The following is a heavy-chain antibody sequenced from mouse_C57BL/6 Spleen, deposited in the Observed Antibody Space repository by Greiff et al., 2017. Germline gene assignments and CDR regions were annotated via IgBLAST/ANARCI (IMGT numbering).Heavy chain of an antibody. CDR1: GYTFTSYW. Sequence: VQLQQPGAELVMPGASVKLSCKASGYTFTSYWMHWVKQRPGQGLEWIGEIDPSDSYTNYNQKFKGKSTLTVDKSSSTAYMQLSSLTSEDSAVYYCARGWSLYWYFDVWGTGTTVTVSS. J-gene: IGHJ1*03. D-gene: IGHD2-3*01. CDR3: ARGWSLYWYFDV. V-gene: IGHV1-69*01. CDR2: IDPSDSYT.